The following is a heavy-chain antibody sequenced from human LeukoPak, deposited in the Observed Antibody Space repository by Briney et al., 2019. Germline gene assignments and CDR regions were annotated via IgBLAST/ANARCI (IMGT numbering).Heavy chain of an antibody. J-gene: IGHJ4*02. Sequence: GGSLRLSCAASGFTFSSYWMSCVRQAPGKGLEGVANIKQDGSEKYYVDSVKGRFTISRDNAKNSLYLQMNSLRAEDTAVYYCAREGMDSSGYYDQIYYFDYWGQGTLVTVSS. V-gene: IGHV3-7*01. CDR2: IKQDGSEK. CDR1: GFTFSSYW. D-gene: IGHD3-22*01. CDR3: AREGMDSSGYYDQIYYFDY.